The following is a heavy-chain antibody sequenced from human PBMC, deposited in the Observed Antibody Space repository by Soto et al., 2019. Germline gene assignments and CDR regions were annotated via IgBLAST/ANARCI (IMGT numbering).Heavy chain of an antibody. J-gene: IGHJ3*01. CDR2: MNPNSGGS. CDR3: ARERHLNSPSDAFDL. D-gene: IGHD1-7*01. CDR1: GYNFIAQN. Sequence: QLHLVQSGAEVKKPGASVKVSCMASGYNFIAQNIHWVRQAPGLGLVWMGKMNPNSGGSDYAQEFKGRVTVTRDKSISTVYKELASLKSDDTAVYYCARERHLNSPSDAFDLWGQGTMVIVSS. V-gene: IGHV1-2*02.